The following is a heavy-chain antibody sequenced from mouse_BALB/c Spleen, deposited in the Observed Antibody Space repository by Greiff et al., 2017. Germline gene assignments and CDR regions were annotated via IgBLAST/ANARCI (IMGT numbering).Heavy chain of an antibody. CDR3: ARQRYDEDYYAMDY. V-gene: IGHV1-87*01. CDR2: IYPGDGDT. D-gene: IGHD2-14*01. CDR1: GYTFTSYW. Sequence: QVQLKQSGAELARPGASVKLSCKASGYTFTSYWMQWVKQRPGQGLEWIGAIYPGDGDTRYTQKFKGKATLTADKSSSTAYMQLSSLASEDSAVYYCARQRYDEDYYAMDYWGQGTSVTVSS. J-gene: IGHJ4*01.